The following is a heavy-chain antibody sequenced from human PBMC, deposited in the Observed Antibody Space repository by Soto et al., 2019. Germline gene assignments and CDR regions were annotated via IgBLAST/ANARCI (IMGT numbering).Heavy chain of an antibody. CDR1: GGTFSSYA. Sequence: SVKVSCKASGGTFSSYAISWVRQAPGQGLEWMGGIIPIFGTANYAQKFQGRVTITADESTSTAYMELSSLRSEDTAVYYCAREVARYFDWLPKTRRPKWFDPWGQGTLVNVPS. J-gene: IGHJ5*02. D-gene: IGHD3-9*01. CDR2: IIPIFGTA. V-gene: IGHV1-69*13. CDR3: AREVARYFDWLPKTRRPKWFDP.